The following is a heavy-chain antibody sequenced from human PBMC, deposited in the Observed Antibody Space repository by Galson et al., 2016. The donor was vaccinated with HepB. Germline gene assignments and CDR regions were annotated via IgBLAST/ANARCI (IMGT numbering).Heavy chain of an antibody. Sequence: SLRLSCAASGFFFSSYSMNWVRQAPGKGLVWVSSISSSSGYIYYADSVKGRFTISRDNAKNSLYLQMHSLRVEYTAVYYCARQGSPTTREYFQHWGQGTLVTVSS. CDR3: ARQGSPTTREYFQH. D-gene: IGHD2-2*01. J-gene: IGHJ1*01. CDR2: ISSSSGYI. V-gene: IGHV3-21*01. CDR1: GFFFSSYS.